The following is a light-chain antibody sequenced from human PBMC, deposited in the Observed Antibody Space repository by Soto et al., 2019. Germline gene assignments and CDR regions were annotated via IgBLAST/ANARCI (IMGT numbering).Light chain of an antibody. J-gene: IGKJ1*01. CDR2: RAF. Sequence: EIVLTQSPGTLSLPPGERATLSCRSSQSVSSGYLAWYQQKPGQAPRLLIFRAFNRATGIPDRFSGSGSGTDFTLTISRLVPEDFAVYYCQPYVASPPSWTFGQGTKVEIK. CDR3: QPYVASPPSWT. V-gene: IGKV3-20*01. CDR1: QSVSSGY.